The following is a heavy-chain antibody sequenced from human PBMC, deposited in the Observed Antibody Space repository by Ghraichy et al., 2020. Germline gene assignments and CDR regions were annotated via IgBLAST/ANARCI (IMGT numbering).Heavy chain of an antibody. D-gene: IGHD3-10*01. CDR3: ARVQYYGSGSYSTGPNWFDP. J-gene: IGHJ5*02. Sequence: SETLSLTCTVSGGSVSSGSYYWSWIRQQPGKGLDWIGYIYYSGSTNYNPSLKSRVTISVDTSKNQFSLKLSSVTAADTAVYYCARVQYYGSGSYSTGPNWFDPWGQGTLVTVSS. V-gene: IGHV4-61*01. CDR1: GGSVSSGSYY. CDR2: IYYSGST.